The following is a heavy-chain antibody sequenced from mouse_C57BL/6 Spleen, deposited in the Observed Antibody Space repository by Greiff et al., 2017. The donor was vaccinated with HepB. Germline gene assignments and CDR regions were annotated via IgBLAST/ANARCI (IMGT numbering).Heavy chain of an antibody. CDR3: ARGGNLFAY. J-gene: IGHJ3*01. D-gene: IGHD2-1*01. CDR1: GFTFTDYY. Sequence: EVMLVESGGGLVQPGGSLSLSCAASGFTFTDYYMSWVRQPPGKALEWLGFIRNKANGYTTEYSASVKGRFTISRDNSQSILYLQMDALRAEDSATYYCARGGNLFAYWGQGTLVTVSA. CDR2: IRNKANGYTT. V-gene: IGHV7-3*01.